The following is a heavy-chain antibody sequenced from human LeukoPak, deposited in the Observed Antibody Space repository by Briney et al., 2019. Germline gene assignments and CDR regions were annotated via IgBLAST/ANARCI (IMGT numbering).Heavy chain of an antibody. V-gene: IGHV3-48*02. CDR3: AKLTVTGPTNFDY. D-gene: IGHD4-17*01. CDR2: INSDIYSNTI. Sequence: GGSLRLSCAASGFTLSSYSMNWVRQAPGKGLEWISYINSDIYSNTIYYADTVKGRFTISRDNGKNSLYLQMNSLRDEDTAVYYCAKLTVTGPTNFDYWGQGTLVTVSS. J-gene: IGHJ4*02. CDR1: GFTLSSYS.